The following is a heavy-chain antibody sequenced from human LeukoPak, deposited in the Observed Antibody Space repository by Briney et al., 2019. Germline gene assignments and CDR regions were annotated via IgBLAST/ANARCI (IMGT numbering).Heavy chain of an antibody. D-gene: IGHD3-10*01. CDR2: IYSGGST. Sequence: PGGSLRLSCAASGFTVSSNYMSWVRQAPGKGLEWVSVIYSGGSTYYADSVKGRFTISRDNSKNTLYLQMNSLRAEDTAVYYCARDGVVRGADYYGMDVWGQGTTVTVSS. V-gene: IGHV3-53*01. CDR3: ARDGVVRGADYYGMDV. J-gene: IGHJ6*02. CDR1: GFTVSSNY.